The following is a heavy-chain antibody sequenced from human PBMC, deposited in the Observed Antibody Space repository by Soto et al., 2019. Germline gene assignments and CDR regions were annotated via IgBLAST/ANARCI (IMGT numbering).Heavy chain of an antibody. CDR2: ISYDGSNK. D-gene: IGHD5-18*01. CDR1: GFTFSSYW. CDR3: ARVQLPTDYYYYGMDV. Sequence: GGSLRLSCAASGFTFSSYWMHWVRQAPGKGLEWVAVISYDGSNKYYADSVKGRFTISRDNSKNTLYLQMNSLRAEDTAVYYCARVQLPTDYYYYGMDVWGQGTTVTVSS. V-gene: IGHV3-30-3*01. J-gene: IGHJ6*02.